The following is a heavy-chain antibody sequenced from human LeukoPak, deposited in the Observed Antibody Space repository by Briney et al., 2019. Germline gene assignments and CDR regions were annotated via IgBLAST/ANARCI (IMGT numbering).Heavy chain of an antibody. CDR1: GGSISSYY. CDR3: AGSSLMVGATLFDY. D-gene: IGHD1-26*01. J-gene: IGHJ4*02. V-gene: IGHV4-59*08. Sequence: SETLSLTCTVSGGSISSYYWSWIRQPPGKGLEWIGYIYYSGSTNYNPSLKSRVTISVDTSKNQFSLKLSSVTAADTAVYYCAGSSLMVGATLFDYWGQGTLVTVSS. CDR2: IYYSGST.